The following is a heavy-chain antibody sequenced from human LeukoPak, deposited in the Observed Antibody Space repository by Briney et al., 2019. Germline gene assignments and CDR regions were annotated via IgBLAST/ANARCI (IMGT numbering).Heavy chain of an antibody. CDR1: GFTFSDHF. J-gene: IGHJ5*02. CDR3: ARGGGVLASLFDP. V-gene: IGHV3-72*01. D-gene: IGHD4/OR15-4a*01. Sequence: GGSLRLSCAASGFTFSDHFMDWVRQAPGKGLEWVGRTRNKRNSYTTEYAASVKGRFTISRDDSKNSLYLQMNSLKTEDTAVYYCARGGGVLASLFDPWGQGTLVTVSS. CDR2: TRNKRNSYTT.